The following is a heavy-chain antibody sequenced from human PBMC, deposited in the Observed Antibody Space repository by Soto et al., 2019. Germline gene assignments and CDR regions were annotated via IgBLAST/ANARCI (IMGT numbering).Heavy chain of an antibody. CDR3: ARPKRRITLFGVVRTRPYDSFDL. CDR2: IYYSGRT. D-gene: IGHD3-3*01. J-gene: IGHJ3*01. V-gene: IGHV4-39*01. CDR1: GGSSSSSSYN. Sequence: PSETLSLTCTVPGGSSSSSSYNWAWIRQPRGRGRERNGRIYYSGRTSYNPPLQTRVPMSVNTSTHQFSLKLRSVTAADTAVYYCARPKRRITLFGVVRTRPYDSFDLWCPGTMVTVSS.